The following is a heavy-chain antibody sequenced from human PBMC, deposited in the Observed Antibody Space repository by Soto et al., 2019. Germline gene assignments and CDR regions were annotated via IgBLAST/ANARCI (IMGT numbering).Heavy chain of an antibody. CDR1: GYTFTSYG. J-gene: IGHJ3*02. CDR2: ISAYNGNT. CDR3: ARDDGEWELLLAAFDI. Sequence: QVQLVQSGAEVKKPGASVKVSCKASGYTFTSYGISWVRQAPGQGLEWMGWISAYNGNTNYAQKLQGRVTMTXXTXTTXAYMELRSLRSDDTAVYYCARDDGEWELLLAAFDIWGQGTMVTVSS. V-gene: IGHV1-18*01. D-gene: IGHD1-26*01.